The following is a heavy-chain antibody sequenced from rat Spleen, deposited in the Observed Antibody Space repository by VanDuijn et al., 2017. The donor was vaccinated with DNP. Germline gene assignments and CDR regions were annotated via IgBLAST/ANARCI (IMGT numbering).Heavy chain of an antibody. J-gene: IGHJ4*01. D-gene: IGHD1-1*01. V-gene: IGHV3-3*01. CDR2: INSAGNT. Sequence: EVQLQESGPGLVKPSQSLSLACSVTGHSITSSYRWNWIRKFPGNKLEWMGYINSAGNTNYNPSLKSRISITRDTSKNQFFLQVNSLTTEDTATYYCARLRLEWEVRAMDAWGQGTSVTVSS. CDR1: GHSITSSYR. CDR3: ARLRLEWEVRAMDA.